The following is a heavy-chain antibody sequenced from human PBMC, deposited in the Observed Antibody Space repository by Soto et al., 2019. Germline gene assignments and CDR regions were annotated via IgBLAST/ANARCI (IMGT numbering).Heavy chain of an antibody. V-gene: IGHV3-21*05. J-gene: IGHJ3*02. CDR1: GFTFSSYS. Sequence: GGSLRLSCAASGFTFSSYSMNWVHQAPGKGLEWLSYINSGSSDIVYADSVKGRFTVSRDNAKNSLYLQMDSLTAEDTAVYYCTHSFDVFDIWGQGTMVTVSS. CDR3: THSFDVFDI. CDR2: INSGSSDI. D-gene: IGHD2-15*01.